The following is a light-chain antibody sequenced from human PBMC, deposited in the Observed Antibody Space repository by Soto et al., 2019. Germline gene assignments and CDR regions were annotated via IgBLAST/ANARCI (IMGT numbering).Light chain of an antibody. V-gene: IGKV3-15*01. J-gene: IGKJ2*01. CDR3: QQYNNWPPYT. Sequence: EIVMTQSPATLSVSPGERATLSCRASQSVSSNLAWYQQKPGQAPRLLIYGASTRATSIPARFNGSGSGTELTLTISSLQSEDFAVYYCQQYNNWPPYTFGQGTKLEIK. CDR2: GAS. CDR1: QSVSSN.